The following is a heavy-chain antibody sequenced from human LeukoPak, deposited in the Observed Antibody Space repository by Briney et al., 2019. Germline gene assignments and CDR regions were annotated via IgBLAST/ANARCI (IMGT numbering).Heavy chain of an antibody. CDR3: ATVQIAVARDYYSDY. V-gene: IGHV1-18*01. CDR2: ISAYNGNT. J-gene: IGHJ4*02. CDR1: GYTFTSYG. D-gene: IGHD6-19*01. Sequence: EASVKVSCKASGYTFTSYGISWVRQAPGQGLEWMGWISAYNGNTNYAQKLQGRVTMTTDTSTDTAYMELSSLRSEDTAVYYCATVQIAVARDYYSDYWGQGTLVTVSS.